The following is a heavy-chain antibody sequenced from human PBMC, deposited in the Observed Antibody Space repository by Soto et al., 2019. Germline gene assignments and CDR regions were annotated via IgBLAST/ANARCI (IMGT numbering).Heavy chain of an antibody. J-gene: IGHJ6*02. CDR2: IYYSGST. D-gene: IGHD6-19*01. CDR1: GGSISSYY. Sequence: QVQLQESGPGLVKPSETLSLTCTVSGGSISSYYWSWIRQPPGKGLEWIGYIYYSGSTNYNPSLKSRVTISVDTSKNQFSLKLSSVPAADTAVYYCAREGSGWHYYYYGMDVWGQGTTVTVSS. CDR3: AREGSGWHYYYYGMDV. V-gene: IGHV4-59*01.